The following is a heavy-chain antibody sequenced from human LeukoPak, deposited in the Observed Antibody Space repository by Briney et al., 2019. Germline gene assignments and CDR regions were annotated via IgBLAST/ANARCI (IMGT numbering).Heavy chain of an antibody. CDR3: ARGGYYDSSGYHWFDP. V-gene: IGHV6-1*01. J-gene: IGHJ5*02. D-gene: IGHD3-22*01. CDR2: TYYRSKWYN. CDR1: GDSVSSNSAA. Sequence: SQTLSLTCAISGDSVSSNSAAWNWIRQSPSRGLEWLGRTYYRSKWYNDYAVSVKSRITINPDTSKNQFSLRLNSVTPEDTAVYYCARGGYYDSSGYHWFDPWGQGTLVTVSS.